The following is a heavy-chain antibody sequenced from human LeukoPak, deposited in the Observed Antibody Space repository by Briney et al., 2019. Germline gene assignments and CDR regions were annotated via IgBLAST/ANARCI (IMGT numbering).Heavy chain of an antibody. CDR3: ARTTWIQPLSPYFDY. J-gene: IGHJ4*02. CDR2: IYYSGST. D-gene: IGHD5-18*01. V-gene: IGHV4-59*01. CDR1: GGSISSYY. Sequence: SETLSLTCTVSGGSISSYYWSWIRQPPGKGLEWIGYIYYSGSTNYNPSLKSRVTISVDTSKNQFSLKLSSVTAADTAVYYCARTTWIQPLSPYFDYWGQGTLVTVSS.